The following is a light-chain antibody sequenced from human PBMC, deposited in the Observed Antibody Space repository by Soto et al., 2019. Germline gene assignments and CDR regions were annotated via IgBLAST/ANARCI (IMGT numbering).Light chain of an antibody. CDR2: GGS. Sequence: EIVLTQSPGPLSLSPGERATLSCRASQSVSTNHLAWYQQKPGQAPRLLIYGGSSRATGIPVRFSGSGSETDFTLTITRLEPEDFAVYYCQQYSSSRTFGQGTKADI. CDR1: QSVSTNH. CDR3: QQYSSSRT. V-gene: IGKV3-20*01. J-gene: IGKJ1*01.